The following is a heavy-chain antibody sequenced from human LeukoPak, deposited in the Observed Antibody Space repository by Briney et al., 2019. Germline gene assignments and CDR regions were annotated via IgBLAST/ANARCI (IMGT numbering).Heavy chain of an antibody. CDR1: GGSISSSSYY. CDR3: ARGFTSSWLGSPCWFDP. CDR2: IYYSGST. J-gene: IGHJ5*02. V-gene: IGHV4-39*01. D-gene: IGHD6-13*01. Sequence: SETLSLTCTVSGGSISSSSYYWGWIRQPPGKGLEWIGSIYYSGSTYYNPSLKSRVTISVDTSKNQFSLKLSSVTAADTAVYYCARGFTSSWLGSPCWFDPWGQGTLVTVSS.